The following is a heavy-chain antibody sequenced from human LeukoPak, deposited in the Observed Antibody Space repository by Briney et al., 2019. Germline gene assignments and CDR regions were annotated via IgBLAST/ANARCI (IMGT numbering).Heavy chain of an antibody. CDR1: GFTYSAYG. CDR2: IWYDGSQK. Sequence: GGSLRLSCAVSGFTYSAYGMHWVRQAPGKGLEWVAVIWYDGSQKYYADSVKGRFTISRDNSKTTLSLQMNSLRADDTAVYYCARDHYNWGVDLWGRGTLVTVSS. D-gene: IGHD7-27*01. CDR3: ARDHYNWGVDL. V-gene: IGHV3-33*08. J-gene: IGHJ2*01.